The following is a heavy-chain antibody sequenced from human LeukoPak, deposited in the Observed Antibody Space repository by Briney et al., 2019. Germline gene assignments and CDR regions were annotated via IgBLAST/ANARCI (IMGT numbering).Heavy chain of an antibody. D-gene: IGHD4-17*01. CDR3: AREFYGDYSFDY. V-gene: IGHV3-23*01. J-gene: IGHJ4*02. Sequence: GGSLRLSCAASGFTFSSYAMSWVRQAPGKGLEWVSAISGSGVSTYYADSVKGRFTISRDNAKNSLYLQMNSLRAEDTAVYYCAREFYGDYSFDYWGQGTLVTVSS. CDR1: GFTFSSYA. CDR2: ISGSGVST.